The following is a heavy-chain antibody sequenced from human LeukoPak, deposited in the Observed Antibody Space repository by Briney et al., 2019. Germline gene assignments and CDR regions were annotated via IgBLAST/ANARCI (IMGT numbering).Heavy chain of an antibody. Sequence: ASVKVSCKASGYTFTSYDINWVRQATGQGLEWMGWMNPNSGNTGYAQKFQGRVTMTRSTSISTAYMELSSLRSEDTAVYYCARGKYYGSGPPYNWFDPWGQGTLVTVSS. CDR2: MNPNSGNT. V-gene: IGHV1-8*01. CDR3: ARGKYYGSGPPYNWFDP. J-gene: IGHJ5*02. CDR1: GYTFTSYD. D-gene: IGHD3-10*01.